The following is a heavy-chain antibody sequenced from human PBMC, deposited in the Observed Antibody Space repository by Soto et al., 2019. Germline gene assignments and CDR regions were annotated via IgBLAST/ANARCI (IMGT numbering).Heavy chain of an antibody. CDR1: GFTFSRYY. Sequence: ESVGGLVQPGGSLRLSCAASGFTFSRYYMNWVRQAPGKGPEWVANIKQDGSEKYHVDSVKGRFTISRDNAKNSLYLQMNSLRAEDTAVYYCARDYDTGWSAYFQYWGQGTLVAVSS. CDR2: IKQDGSEK. D-gene: IGHD6-19*01. J-gene: IGHJ1*01. CDR3: ARDYDTGWSAYFQY. V-gene: IGHV3-7*05.